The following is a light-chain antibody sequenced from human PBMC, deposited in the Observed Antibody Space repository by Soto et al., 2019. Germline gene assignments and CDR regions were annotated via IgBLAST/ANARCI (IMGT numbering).Light chain of an antibody. CDR1: SAHSTYA. Sequence: QLVLTQSPSASASLGASVKLTCTLSSAHSTYAIAWHQQQPEKGPQYLMKLNSDGSHSKGDGIPDRFSGSSSGAERYLTISNLQAEDEDDYYCQTWGSGIQVFGGGTKVTVL. CDR3: QTWGSGIQV. V-gene: IGLV4-69*01. J-gene: IGLJ3*02. CDR2: LNSDGSH.